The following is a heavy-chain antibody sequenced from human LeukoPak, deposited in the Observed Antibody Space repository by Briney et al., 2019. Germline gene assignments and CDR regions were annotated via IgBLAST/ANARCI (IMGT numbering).Heavy chain of an antibody. CDR1: GFTFSSYS. D-gene: IGHD6-13*01. CDR3: ARVDSSSWHTLPYYFDY. J-gene: IGHJ4*02. Sequence: GGSLRLSCAASGFTFSSYSMNWVRQAPGKGLEWVSSISSSSSYIYYADSVKGRFTISRDNAKNSLYLQMNSLRAEDTAVYYCARVDSSSWHTLPYYFDYWGQGTLVTVSS. V-gene: IGHV3-21*01. CDR2: ISSSSSYI.